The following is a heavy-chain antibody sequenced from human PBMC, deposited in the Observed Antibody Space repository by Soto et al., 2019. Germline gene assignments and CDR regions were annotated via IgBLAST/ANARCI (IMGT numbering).Heavy chain of an antibody. CDR1: GGTSIYPGYS. D-gene: IGHD4-4*01. Sequence: SEPLSHLCSVSGGTSIYPGYSCILKKQPPGKGLEWIGYIYHSGSTYYNPTLKSRVSFSADTAKNQFALKLSSMPAADRAIYYLARGPTTTIIRPNYYFDSWGQGTLVTVSS. CDR2: IYHSGST. CDR3: ARGPTTTIIRPNYYFDS. V-gene: IGHV4-30-2*05. J-gene: IGHJ4*02.